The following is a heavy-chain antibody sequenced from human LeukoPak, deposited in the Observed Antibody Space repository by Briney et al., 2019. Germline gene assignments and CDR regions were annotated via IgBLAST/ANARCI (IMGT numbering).Heavy chain of an antibody. J-gene: IGHJ4*02. D-gene: IGHD3/OR15-3a*01. Sequence: GGSLRLSCAASGFTLSDYYMSWIRQAPGKGLEWVSYSSSSGSTIYYADSVKGRFAISRDNAKDSLYLQMSSLRAEDTAVYYCARRRDFIDYWGQGTLVTVSS. CDR3: ARRRDFIDY. V-gene: IGHV3-11*01. CDR1: GFTLSDYY. CDR2: SSSSGSTI.